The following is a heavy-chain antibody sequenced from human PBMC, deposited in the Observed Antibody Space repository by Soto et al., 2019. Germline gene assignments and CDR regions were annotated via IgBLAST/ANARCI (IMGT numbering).Heavy chain of an antibody. V-gene: IGHV5-51*01. Sequence: LGESLKISCKGSGYSLTSYWIGWVRQMPGKGLEWMGIIYPGDSDTRYSLSFQGQVTISADKSISTAYLQWSSLKASDTAMYYCARQPTELEDWRPFDYWGQGTLVTVSS. CDR2: IYPGDSDT. CDR3: ARQPTELEDWRPFDY. D-gene: IGHD3-3*01. J-gene: IGHJ4*02. CDR1: GYSLTSYW.